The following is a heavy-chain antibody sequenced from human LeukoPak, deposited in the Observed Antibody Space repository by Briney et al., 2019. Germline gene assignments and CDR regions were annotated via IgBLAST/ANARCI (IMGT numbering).Heavy chain of an antibody. Sequence: GGSLRLSCAASGFTFSSYAMSWVRQAPGKGLEWVSTISNSGGTTYYADSVKGRFTISRDNAKNSLYLQMNSLRAEATAVYYCARSGGSGFHYWGQGTLVTVSS. V-gene: IGHV3-23*01. CDR3: ARSGGSGFHY. D-gene: IGHD3-10*01. J-gene: IGHJ4*02. CDR2: ISNSGGTT. CDR1: GFTFSSYA.